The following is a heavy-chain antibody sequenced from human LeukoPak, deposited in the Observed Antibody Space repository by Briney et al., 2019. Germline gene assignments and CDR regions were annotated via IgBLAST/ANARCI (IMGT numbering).Heavy chain of an antibody. V-gene: IGHV6-1*01. CDR2: TYYRSKWSN. CDR3: ARYRHDAFDI. CDR1: GDSVSSNSAA. Sequence: SQTLSLTCVISGDSVSSNSAARNWIRQSPSRGLEWLGRTYYRSKWSNDYALSVQSRITVNPDTSKNHFSLQLNSVTPEDSAVYYCARYRHDAFDIWGQGTTVTVSP. J-gene: IGHJ3*02. D-gene: IGHD3-16*02.